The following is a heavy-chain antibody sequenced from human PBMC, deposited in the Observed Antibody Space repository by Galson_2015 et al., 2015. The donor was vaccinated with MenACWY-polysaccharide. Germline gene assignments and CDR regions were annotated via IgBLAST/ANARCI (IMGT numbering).Heavy chain of an antibody. Sequence: SLRLSCAASGFTFSNYGMAWVRQAPGKGLDWVSARSRSGTTYYASSGKGRITISRDNAKNTLYLQMNSLRGDDTAVYYCAREEFCSDGTGCYYDYWGQGTLVTVSS. CDR2: RSRSGTT. CDR3: AREEFCSDGTGCYYDY. CDR1: GFTFSNYG. V-gene: IGHV3-23*01. J-gene: IGHJ4*02. D-gene: IGHD2-15*01.